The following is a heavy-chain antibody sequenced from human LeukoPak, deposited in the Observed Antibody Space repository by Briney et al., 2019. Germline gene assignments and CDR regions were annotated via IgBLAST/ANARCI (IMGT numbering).Heavy chain of an antibody. CDR2: IYSGGST. CDR3: AREGRVYYGSGSYGAFDI. V-gene: IGHV3-53*01. Sequence: GGSLRLSCAASGFTVSSNYMSWVRQAPGKGLEWVSVIYSGGSTYYADSVKGRFTISRDNSKNTLYLQMNSLRAEDTAVYYCAREGRVYYGSGSYGAFDIWGQGTMVTVSS. J-gene: IGHJ3*02. D-gene: IGHD3-10*01. CDR1: GFTVSSNY.